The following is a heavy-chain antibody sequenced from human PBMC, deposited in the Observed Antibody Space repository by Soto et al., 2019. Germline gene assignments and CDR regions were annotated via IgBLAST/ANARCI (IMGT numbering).Heavy chain of an antibody. J-gene: IGHJ5*02. D-gene: IGHD3-10*01. CDR2: IYSDGRT. CDR3: AREISAGFGEPWLDP. CDR1: GFSVSSNY. V-gene: IGHV3-53*01. Sequence: GGSLRLSCAASGFSVSSNYMTWVRQAPGKGLEWVSIIYSDGRTNYTDSVKGRFTISRDNSKNTVYLQMTSPSADDTAVYYCAREISAGFGEPWLDPWGQGTLVTVSS.